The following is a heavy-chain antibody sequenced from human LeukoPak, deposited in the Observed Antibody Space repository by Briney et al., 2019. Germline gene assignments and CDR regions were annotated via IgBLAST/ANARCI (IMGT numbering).Heavy chain of an antibody. CDR3: ARARVVHYNFRSGLHWYFDV. D-gene: IGHD3-3*01. V-gene: IGHV4-38-2*01. CDR2: ISHSGNT. J-gene: IGHJ2*01. CDR1: GFSISSGHY. Sequence: PSETLSLTCAVSGFSISSGHYWAWIRQSPGKGLEWIGTISHSGNTYYNSSPKSRLAVSVDTSRNHFSLNLSSLTAADTAVYHCARARVVHYNFRSGLHWYFDVWGRGTLVTVSS.